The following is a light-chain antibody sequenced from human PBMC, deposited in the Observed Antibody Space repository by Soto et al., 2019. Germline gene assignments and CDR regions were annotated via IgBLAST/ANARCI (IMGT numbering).Light chain of an antibody. CDR2: AAS. CDR3: HPRYGTPWT. V-gene: IGKV1-39*01. Sequence: DIQMTQSPSSLSASVGDRVTIPCRASQSISSYLNWYQQKPGKAPKLLIYAASSLQSGVPSGFTGSGSGTDFTLTISILQPEDFATYYCHPRYGTPWTFGQGTNVEIK. J-gene: IGKJ1*01. CDR1: QSISSY.